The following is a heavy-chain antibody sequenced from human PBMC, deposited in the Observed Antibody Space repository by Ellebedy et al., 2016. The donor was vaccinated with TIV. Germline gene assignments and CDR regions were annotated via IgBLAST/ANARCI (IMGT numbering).Heavy chain of an antibody. CDR3: ARRMVRGGIRYAMEV. CDR2: IYPGDSDT. J-gene: IGHJ6*02. Sequence: PGGSLRLSCQASGYSFTNYWIGWVRQMPGKGLEWMGIIYPGDSDTRYSPSFEGQVTISVDKSISTAYLQWNSLKASDTATYYCARRMVRGGIRYAMEVWGQGTTVTVSS. V-gene: IGHV5-51*01. CDR1: GYSFTNYW. D-gene: IGHD3-10*01.